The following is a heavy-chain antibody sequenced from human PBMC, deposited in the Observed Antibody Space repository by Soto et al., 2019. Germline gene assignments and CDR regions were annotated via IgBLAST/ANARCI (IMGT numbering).Heavy chain of an antibody. CDR2: IYYSGST. CDR1: GGSISSYY. J-gene: IGHJ5*02. CDR3: ARALRGPNWFDP. Sequence: NPSETLSLTCTVSGGSISSYYWSWIRQPPGKGLEWIGYIYYSGSTNYNPSLKSRVTISVDTSKNQFSLKLSSVTAADTAVYYCARALRGPNWFDPWGQGTLVTVSS. V-gene: IGHV4-59*01.